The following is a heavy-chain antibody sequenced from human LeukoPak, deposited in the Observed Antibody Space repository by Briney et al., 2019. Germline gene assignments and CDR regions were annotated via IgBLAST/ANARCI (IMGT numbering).Heavy chain of an antibody. V-gene: IGHV1-18*01. J-gene: IGHJ4*02. CDR2: ITVYNGNT. D-gene: IGHD3-3*01. Sequence: ASVKVSCKASGYTFTSYGINWVRQAPGQGLEWMGWITVYNGNTNYAQKLQDRVTITTDTSTSTAYMELRSLSSDDTAVYYCARDYGLYYFDYWGQGTLVTVSS. CDR3: ARDYGLYYFDY. CDR1: GYTFTSYG.